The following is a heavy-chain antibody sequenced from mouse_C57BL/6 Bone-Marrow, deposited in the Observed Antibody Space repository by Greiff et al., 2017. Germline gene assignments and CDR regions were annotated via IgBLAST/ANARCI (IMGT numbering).Heavy chain of an antibody. D-gene: IGHD2-3*01. Sequence: DVQLQESGGGLVKPGGSLKLSCAASGFTFSSYAMSLVRQTPVKRLEWVATISDGGSYTYYPDNVKGRFTISRDNAKNNLYLQMSHLKSEDTAMYYCARDRWLLGKMDYWGQGTSVTVSS. CDR2: ISDGGSYT. CDR1: GFTFSSYA. V-gene: IGHV5-4*01. CDR3: ARDRWLLGKMDY. J-gene: IGHJ4*01.